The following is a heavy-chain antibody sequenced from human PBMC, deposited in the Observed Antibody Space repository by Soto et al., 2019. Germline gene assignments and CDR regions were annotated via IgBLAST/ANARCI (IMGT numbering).Heavy chain of an antibody. Sequence: PSETLSLTCAVSGGSISGGGYSWSWIRQPPGKGLEWIGYIFHSGSPYYNPSLESRVTISVDTSKNQFSLKLSSVTAADTAVYYCAGGVADSLYYFDYWGQGALVTVSS. J-gene: IGHJ4*02. V-gene: IGHV4-30-2*01. CDR3: AGGVADSLYYFDY. CDR2: IFHSGSP. D-gene: IGHD3-16*01. CDR1: GGSISGGGYS.